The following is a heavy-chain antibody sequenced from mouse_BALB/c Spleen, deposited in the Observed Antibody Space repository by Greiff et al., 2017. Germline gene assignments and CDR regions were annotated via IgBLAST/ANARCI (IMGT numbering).Heavy chain of an antibody. D-gene: IGHD2-2*01. Sequence: EVQLVESGAELVKPGASVKLSCTASGFNIKDTYMHWVKQRPEQGLEWIGRIDPANGNTKYDPKFQGKATITADTSSNTAYLQLSSLTSEDTAVYYCARGYDVDMDYWGQGTSVTVSS. CDR2: IDPANGNT. CDR3: ARGYDVDMDY. CDR1: GFNIKDTY. V-gene: IGHV14-3*02. J-gene: IGHJ4*01.